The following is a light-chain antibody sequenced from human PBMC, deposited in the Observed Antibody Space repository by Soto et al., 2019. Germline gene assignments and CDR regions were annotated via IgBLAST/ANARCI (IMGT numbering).Light chain of an antibody. Sequence: PPSVSAAPGQKVTISCSGSSSNIGNNYVSWYQQLPGTAPKLLIYDNNKRPSGIPDRFSGSKSGTSATLGITGLQTGDEADYYCGTWDSSLSVGVFGTGSKVTVL. J-gene: IGLJ1*01. CDR3: GTWDSSLSVGV. CDR2: DNN. CDR1: SSNIGNNY. V-gene: IGLV1-51*01.